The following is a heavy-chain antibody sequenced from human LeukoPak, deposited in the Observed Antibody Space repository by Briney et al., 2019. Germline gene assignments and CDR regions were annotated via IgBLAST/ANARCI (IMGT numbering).Heavy chain of an antibody. CDR3: ARMGEMATIHNWFDP. D-gene: IGHD5-24*01. V-gene: IGHV1-2*06. CDR2: INPNSGGT. CDR1: GYTFTGYY. Sequence: GASVKVSCKASGYTFTGYYMHWVRQAPGQGLEWMGRINPNSGGTNYAQKFQGRVTMTRDTSISTAYMELSRLRSDDTAVYYCARMGEMATIHNWFDPWGQGTLVTVSS. J-gene: IGHJ5*02.